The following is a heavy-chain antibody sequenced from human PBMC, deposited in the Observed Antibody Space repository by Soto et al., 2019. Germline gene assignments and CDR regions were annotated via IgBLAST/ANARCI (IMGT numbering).Heavy chain of an antibody. Sequence: VGSLRLSCVASGFTFNSYAMSWVRQAPGKGLEWVSGISGNGRKQPYADSVKGRFTISRDNSKKTLFLHLTSLRVDDTAVYYCVKDLNYDFWSGYNYYALEIWGQGTTVTVSS. CDR2: ISGNGRKQ. CDR1: GFTFNSYA. D-gene: IGHD3-3*01. CDR3: VKDLNYDFWSGYNYYALEI. J-gene: IGHJ6*02. V-gene: IGHV3-23*01.